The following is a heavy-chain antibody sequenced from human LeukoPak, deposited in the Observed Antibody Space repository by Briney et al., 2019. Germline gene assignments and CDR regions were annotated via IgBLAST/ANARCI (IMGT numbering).Heavy chain of an antibody. CDR2: IYYSGST. Sequence: SETLSLTCTVSGGSISSSSYYWGWIRQPPGKGLEWIGSIYYSGSTYYNPSLKSRVTVSVDTSKNQFSLKLSSVTAADTAVYYCARDFRITYYYGSGSYYLDYWGQGTLVTVSS. CDR3: ARDFRITYYYGSGSYYLDY. D-gene: IGHD3-10*01. CDR1: GGSISSSSYY. V-gene: IGHV4-39*02. J-gene: IGHJ4*02.